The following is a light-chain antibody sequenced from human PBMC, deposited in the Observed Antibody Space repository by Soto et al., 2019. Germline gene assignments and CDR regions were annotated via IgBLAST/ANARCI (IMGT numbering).Light chain of an antibody. V-gene: IGKV3-11*01. J-gene: IGKJ4*01. CDR3: QQRTNWPPS. CDR1: QTISSY. CDR2: DAS. Sequence: EIVLTQSPATLSLSPGERATLSCRASQTISSYLAWYQQKPGQAPRLLIYDASNRAAGIPARFSGFGSGTDFTLAISSLEPEDVAMYYCQQRTNWPPSVGGGHNVEIK.